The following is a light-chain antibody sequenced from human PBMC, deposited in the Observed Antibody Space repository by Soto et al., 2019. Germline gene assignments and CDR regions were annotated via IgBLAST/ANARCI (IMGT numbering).Light chain of an antibody. CDR2: WAS. V-gene: IGKV4-1*01. Sequence: DIVMTQSPDSLAVSLGERATINCKSSQSVLYNSNNKNYLAWYQQKPGQPPKLLIYWASTRESGVPDRFSGSGSGTDFTLTISSLQAEDVAVYYCQQYYSTALTFGGGTKVEI. CDR3: QQYYSTALT. J-gene: IGKJ4*01. CDR1: QSVLYNSNNKNY.